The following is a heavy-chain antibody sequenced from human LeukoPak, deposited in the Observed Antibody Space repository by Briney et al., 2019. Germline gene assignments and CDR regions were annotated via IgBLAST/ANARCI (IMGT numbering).Heavy chain of an antibody. D-gene: IGHD4-17*01. Sequence: SETLSLTCTVSGGPISSYYWSWVRQPPGKRLEWIGYIFYSGSTTYNPSLSGRVTMSLDTSNNQFSLKLGSVTAADTAVYYCARHFYGDFGSGVFDIWGQGTMVTVSP. CDR2: IFYSGST. J-gene: IGHJ3*02. CDR3: ARHFYGDFGSGVFDI. CDR1: GGPISSYY. V-gene: IGHV4-59*08.